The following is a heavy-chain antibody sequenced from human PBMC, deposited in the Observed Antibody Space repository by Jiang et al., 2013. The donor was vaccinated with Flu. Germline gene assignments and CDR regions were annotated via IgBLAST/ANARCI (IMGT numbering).Heavy chain of an antibody. Sequence: ATWHWIRQSPSRGLEWLGRTYYRSQWYNDYAPSVASRITVNPDTARNQVSLQLNSVTPEDTALYYCARAWSGGNYHFDYWGQGTLVTVSS. CDR2: TYYRSQWYN. CDR1: AT. V-gene: IGHV6-1*01. J-gene: IGHJ4*02. D-gene: IGHD2-15*01. CDR3: ARAWSGGNYHFDY.